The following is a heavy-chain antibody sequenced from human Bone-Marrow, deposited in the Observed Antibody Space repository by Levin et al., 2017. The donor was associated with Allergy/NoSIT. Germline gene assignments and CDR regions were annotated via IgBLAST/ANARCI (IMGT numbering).Heavy chain of an antibody. Sequence: SCAASGFPFSSYDIHWVRQAPGKGLEWVAVVSYDGSDKSYADSVKGRFTISRDNSKNTLYLQMNSLRPEDTALYYCAKASHWGQGTLVTVSS. CDR1: GFPFSSYD. J-gene: IGHJ4*02. CDR3: AKASH. CDR2: VSYDGSDK. V-gene: IGHV3-30*18. D-gene: IGHD2-2*01.